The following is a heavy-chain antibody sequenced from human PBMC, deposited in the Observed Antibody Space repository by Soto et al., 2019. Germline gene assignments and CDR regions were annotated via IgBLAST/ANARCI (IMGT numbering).Heavy chain of an antibody. Sequence: PSETLSLTCAVYGGSFSGYYWSWIRQPPGKGLEWIGEINHSGSTNYNPSLKSRVTISVDTSKNQFSLKLSSVTAADTAVYYCATATYYYDSSGFPNYWGQGTLVTVSS. CDR3: ATATYYYDSSGFPNY. J-gene: IGHJ4*02. D-gene: IGHD3-22*01. CDR2: INHSGST. V-gene: IGHV4-34*01. CDR1: GGSFSGYY.